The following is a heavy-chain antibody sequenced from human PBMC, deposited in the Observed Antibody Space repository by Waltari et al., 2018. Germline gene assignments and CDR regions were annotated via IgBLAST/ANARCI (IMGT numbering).Heavy chain of an antibody. CDR2: IYSGGST. J-gene: IGHJ5*02. D-gene: IGHD3-3*01. CDR3: ARAKRFLEWYWFDP. Sequence: EVQLVESGGGLIQPGGSLRLSCAASGFTVSSNYMSWVRQAPGKGLEWVSVIYSGGSTDYADSVKGRFTISRDNAKNTLYLQMNSLRAEDTAVYYCARAKRFLEWYWFDPWGQGTLVTVSS. CDR1: GFTVSSNY. V-gene: IGHV3-53*01.